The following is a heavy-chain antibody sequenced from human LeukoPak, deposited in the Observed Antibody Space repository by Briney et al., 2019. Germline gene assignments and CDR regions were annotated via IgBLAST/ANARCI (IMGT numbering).Heavy chain of an antibody. J-gene: IGHJ4*02. Sequence: ASVKVSRKASGYTFTSYDINWVRQATGQGLEWMGWMNPNSGNTGYAQKFQGRVTMTRNTSISTAYMELSSLRSEDTAVYYCARVPYYYDSSGPSSPDIYYFDYWGQGTLVTVSS. D-gene: IGHD3-22*01. CDR2: MNPNSGNT. V-gene: IGHV1-8*01. CDR3: ARVPYYYDSSGPSSPDIYYFDY. CDR1: GYTFTSYD.